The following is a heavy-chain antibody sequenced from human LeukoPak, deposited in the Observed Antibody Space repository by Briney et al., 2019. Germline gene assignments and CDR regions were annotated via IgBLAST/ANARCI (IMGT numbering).Heavy chain of an antibody. J-gene: IGHJ6*03. Sequence: GGSLRLSCAASGFTFSIYGMSWVRQAPGRWLEWVSAMSGSGGSTYYADSVKGRFTIPRDNAKNSLSLQMNSLRAEDTAVYYCARDRLLEDRDYHYYYYMDVWGIGTTVTVSS. V-gene: IGHV3-23*01. CDR3: ARDRLLEDRDYHYYYYMDV. CDR1: GFTFSIYG. D-gene: IGHD1-1*01. CDR2: MSGSGGST.